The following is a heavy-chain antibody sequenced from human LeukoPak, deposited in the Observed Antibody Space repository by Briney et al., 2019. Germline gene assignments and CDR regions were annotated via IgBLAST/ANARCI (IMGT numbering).Heavy chain of an antibody. CDR3: ARGHSSSPLSGMDV. D-gene: IGHD6-13*01. CDR2: INHSGST. V-gene: IGHV4-34*01. CDR1: GGSFSGYY. J-gene: IGHJ6*02. Sequence: SETLSLTCAVYGGSFSGYYWSWIRHPPGKGLEWIGEINHSGSTNYNPSLKSRVTISVDTSKNQFSLKLSSVTAADTAVYYCARGHSSSPLSGMDVWGQGTTVTVSS.